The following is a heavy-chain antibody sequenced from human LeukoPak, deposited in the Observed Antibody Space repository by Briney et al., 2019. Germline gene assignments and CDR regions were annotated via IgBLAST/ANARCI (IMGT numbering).Heavy chain of an antibody. CDR2: IYYSGST. CDR3: ARYGASSSSSLDLDAFDI. Sequence: SETLSLTCTVSGGSISSSSYYWGWIRQPPGKGLEWIGSIYYSGSTYYNPSLKSRVTISVDTSKNQFSLKLSSVTAADTAVYYCARYGASSSSSLDLDAFDIWGQGTMVTVSS. J-gene: IGHJ3*02. CDR1: GGSISSSSYY. V-gene: IGHV4-39*01. D-gene: IGHD6-6*01.